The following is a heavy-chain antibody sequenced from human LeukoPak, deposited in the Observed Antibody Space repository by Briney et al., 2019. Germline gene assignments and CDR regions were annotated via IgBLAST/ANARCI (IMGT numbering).Heavy chain of an antibody. J-gene: IGHJ4*02. Sequence: ASVKVSCKASGYTFTGYYMHWVRQAPGQGLEWMGWINPNSGGTNYAQKFQGRVTMTRDTSISTAYMELSRLRSDDTAVYYCARGGYYDILTGVFDYWGQGTLVTASS. CDR2: INPNSGGT. CDR3: ARGGYYDILTGVFDY. D-gene: IGHD3-9*01. V-gene: IGHV1-2*02. CDR1: GYTFTGYY.